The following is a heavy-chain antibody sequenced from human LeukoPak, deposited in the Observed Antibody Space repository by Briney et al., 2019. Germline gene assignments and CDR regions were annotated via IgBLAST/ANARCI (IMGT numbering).Heavy chain of an antibody. CDR3: VRDFPGSSSVDY. V-gene: IGHV3-21*01. CDR2: ISSSSSYI. J-gene: IGHJ4*02. CDR1: GFTFSSYS. D-gene: IGHD6-6*01. Sequence: GGSLRLSCAASGFTFSSYSMNWVRQAPGKGLEWVSSISSSSSYIYYADSVKGRFTISRDNAKNSLYLQMNSLRAEDTAVYYCVRDFPGSSSVDYWGQGTLVTVSS.